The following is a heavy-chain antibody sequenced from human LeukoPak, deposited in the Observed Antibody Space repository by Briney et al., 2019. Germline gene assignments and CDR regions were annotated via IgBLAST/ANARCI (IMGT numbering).Heavy chain of an antibody. V-gene: IGHV3-53*04. J-gene: IGHJ6*02. D-gene: IGHD6-13*01. CDR2: IYSGGST. Sequence: GGSLRLSCAASGFTFSTHWMSWVRQAPGKGLEWVSVIYSGGSTYYADSVKGRFTISRHNSKNTLYLQMNSLRAEDTAVYYCAIDHRVTAAADTFYYYYGMDVWGQGTTVTVSS. CDR1: GFTFSTHW. CDR3: AIDHRVTAAADTFYYYYGMDV.